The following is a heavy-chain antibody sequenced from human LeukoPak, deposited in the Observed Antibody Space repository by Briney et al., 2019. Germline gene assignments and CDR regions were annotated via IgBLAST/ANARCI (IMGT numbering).Heavy chain of an antibody. CDR3: ARRYFDSSEFDP. V-gene: IGHV5-51*01. J-gene: IGHJ5*02. CDR2: IHPADSDT. D-gene: IGHD3-22*01. CDR1: GHDFNNYW. Sequence: GESLKISFKASGHDFNNYWIGWVRQMPGKGPEWMGIIHPADSDTVYSPSFSGQVTISADRSTSTAYLQWSSLEASDTATYYCARRYFDSSEFDPWGQGTLVTVSS.